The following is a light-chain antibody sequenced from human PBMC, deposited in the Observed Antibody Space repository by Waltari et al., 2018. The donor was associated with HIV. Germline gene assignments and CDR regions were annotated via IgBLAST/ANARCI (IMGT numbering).Light chain of an antibody. Sequence: EIVLTQSPATLSLSPGERATLSCRASQSVSSYLAWYQQKPGQVPRLLIYDAANSATGIPARFSGSGSGTDFTLTITSLEPEDFAVYYCQQRSNWPPDTFGQGTKLEIK. V-gene: IGKV3-11*01. CDR2: DAA. CDR1: QSVSSY. CDR3: QQRSNWPPDT. J-gene: IGKJ2*01.